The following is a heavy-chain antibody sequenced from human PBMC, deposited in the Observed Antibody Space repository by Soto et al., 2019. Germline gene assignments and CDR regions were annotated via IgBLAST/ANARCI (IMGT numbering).Heavy chain of an antibody. CDR3: AREDCSSTSCYAGEYYYYGMDV. Sequence: ASVKVSCKTSGYTFTSFGISWVRQAPGQGLEWMGGIIANSGTANYAQKIQGRVTITADESTSTAYMELSSLRSEDTAVYYCAREDCSSTSCYAGEYYYYGMDVWGQGTTVTVSS. CDR2: IIANSGTA. V-gene: IGHV1-69*13. D-gene: IGHD2-2*01. CDR1: GYTFTSFG. J-gene: IGHJ6*02.